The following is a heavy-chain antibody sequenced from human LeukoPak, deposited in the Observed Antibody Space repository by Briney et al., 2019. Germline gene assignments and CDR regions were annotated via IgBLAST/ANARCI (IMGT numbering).Heavy chain of an antibody. CDR3: ARHKYSSSYKNFDY. V-gene: IGHV4-39*01. J-gene: IGHJ4*02. Sequence: SETLSLTCTVSGGSISSSSYYWGWIRQPPGKGLEWIGSIYYSGSTYYNPSLKSRVTISVDTSKNQFSLKLSSVTAADTAVYYCARHKYSSSYKNFDYWGQGTLVTVSS. CDR2: IYYSGST. D-gene: IGHD6-13*01. CDR1: GGSISSSSYY.